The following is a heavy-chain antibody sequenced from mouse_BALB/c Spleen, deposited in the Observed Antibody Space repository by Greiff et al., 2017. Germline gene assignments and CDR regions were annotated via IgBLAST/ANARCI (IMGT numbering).Heavy chain of an antibody. Sequence: VHVKQSGAELVKPGASVKLSCTASGFNIKDTYMHWVKQRPEQGLEWIGRIDPANGNTKYDPKFQGKATITADTSSNTAYLQLSSLTSEDTAVYYCARSPYDYDEAWFAYWGQGTLVTVSA. CDR1: GFNIKDTY. CDR2: IDPANGNT. V-gene: IGHV14-3*02. J-gene: IGHJ3*01. D-gene: IGHD2-4*01. CDR3: ARSPYDYDEAWFAY.